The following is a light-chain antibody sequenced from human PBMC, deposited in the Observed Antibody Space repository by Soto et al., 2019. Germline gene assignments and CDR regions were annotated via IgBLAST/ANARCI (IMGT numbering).Light chain of an antibody. Sequence: DVQMTQSPSSLSASVGDRVTITCRASQDINSYLAWYQQKPENAPKSLIYGASSLQTEVPSRFSGSESGTDFTLTISNLQPEDSATYYCQQYNIYPLTFGGGTKVEIK. CDR2: GAS. CDR1: QDINSY. J-gene: IGKJ4*01. V-gene: IGKV1D-16*01. CDR3: QQYNIYPLT.